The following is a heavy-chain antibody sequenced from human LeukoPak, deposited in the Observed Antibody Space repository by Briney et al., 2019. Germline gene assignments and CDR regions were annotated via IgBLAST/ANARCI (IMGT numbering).Heavy chain of an antibody. CDR1: GGSFSSYY. V-gene: IGHV4-34*01. Sequence: PSETLSLTCAVSGGSFSSYYYSWIRQPPGKGLEWIGEISPSGSTNYNPSLKSRVTISVDTSKNQFSLKLSSVTAADTAVYYCARLGYSGTYRAPPDYWGQGTLVTVSS. CDR3: ARLGYSGTYRAPPDY. CDR2: ISPSGST. D-gene: IGHD1-26*01. J-gene: IGHJ4*02.